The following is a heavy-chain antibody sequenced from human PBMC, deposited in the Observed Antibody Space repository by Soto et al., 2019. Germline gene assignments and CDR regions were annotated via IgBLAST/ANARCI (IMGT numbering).Heavy chain of an antibody. CDR3: SRGSTYYGFLT. D-gene: IGHD3-10*01. J-gene: IGHJ5*02. Sequence: QVQLQESGPGLVKPSQTLSLTCTVSGDSMGSGDYYWSWIRQPPWKGLDWIGYIYYIGTTFYNPSLESRVNISIDTSKNHFSLRLTSVTAADTAVYYCSRGSTYYGFLTWGQGTLVTVSS. CDR2: IYYIGTT. CDR1: GDSMGSGDYY. V-gene: IGHV4-30-4*01.